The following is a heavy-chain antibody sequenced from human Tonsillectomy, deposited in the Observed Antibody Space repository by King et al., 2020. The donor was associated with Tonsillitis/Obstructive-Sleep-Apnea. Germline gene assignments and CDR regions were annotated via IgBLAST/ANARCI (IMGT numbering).Heavy chain of an antibody. D-gene: IGHD5-12*01. J-gene: IGHJ6*03. Sequence: QVQLQESGPGLVKPSETLSLTCTVSGGSISSYYWSWIRQPPGKGLEWIGYIYYSGSTNYNPSLKSRDTISVDTSKNQFSLKLSSVTAADTAVYYCASRLSGYDYYYYYYMDVWGKGTTVTVSS. CDR3: ASRLSGYDYYYYYYMDV. CDR1: GGSISSYY. V-gene: IGHV4-59*08. CDR2: IYYSGST.